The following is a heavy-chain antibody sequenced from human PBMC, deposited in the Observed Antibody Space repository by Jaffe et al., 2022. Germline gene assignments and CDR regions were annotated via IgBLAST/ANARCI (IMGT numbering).Heavy chain of an antibody. J-gene: IGHJ4*02. CDR1: GGSFSGYY. CDR3: ARDFWTIAPYYFDY. CDR2: INHSGST. Sequence: QVQLQQWGAGLLKPSETLSLTCAVYGGSFSGYYWSWIRQPPGKGLEWIGEINHSGSTNYNPSLKSRVTISVDTSKNQFSLKLSSVTAADTAVYYCARDFWTIAPYYFDYWGQGTLVTVSS. V-gene: IGHV4-34*01. D-gene: IGHD3-3*01.